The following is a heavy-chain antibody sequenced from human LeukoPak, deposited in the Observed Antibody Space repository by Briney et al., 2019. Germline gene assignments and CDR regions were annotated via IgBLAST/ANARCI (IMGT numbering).Heavy chain of an antibody. CDR1: GGSISSSSYY. Sequence: SETLSLTCTVSGGSISSSSYYWGWIRQPPGKGLEWIGSIYYSGSTYYNPSLKSRVTISVDTSKNQFSLKLSSVTAADTAVYYCANSANYGGNSGYFDFWGQGTLVTVSS. V-gene: IGHV4-39*01. J-gene: IGHJ4*02. CDR2: IYYSGST. D-gene: IGHD4-23*01. CDR3: ANSANYGGNSGYFDF.